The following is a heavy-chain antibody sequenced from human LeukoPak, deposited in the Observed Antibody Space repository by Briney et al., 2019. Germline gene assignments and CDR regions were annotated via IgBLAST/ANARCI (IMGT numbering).Heavy chain of an antibody. D-gene: IGHD2-2*01. Sequence: GGSLRLSCAASGFTFSSYSMNWVRQAPGKGLEWVSSISSSSSYIYYADSVKGRFTISRDNAKSSLYLQMNSLRAEDTAVYYCARDHTKDAAMPSLGVDPWGQGTLVTVSS. CDR3: ARDHTKDAAMPSLGVDP. CDR2: ISSSSSYI. V-gene: IGHV3-21*01. CDR1: GFTFSSYS. J-gene: IGHJ5*02.